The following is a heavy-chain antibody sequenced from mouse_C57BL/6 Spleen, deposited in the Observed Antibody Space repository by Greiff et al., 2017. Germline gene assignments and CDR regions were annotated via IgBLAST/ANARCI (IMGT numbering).Heavy chain of an antibody. J-gene: IGHJ4*01. Sequence: QVQLQQPGAELVKPGASVKLSCKASGYTFTSYWMPWVKQRPGQGLEWIGEIDPSDSYTNYNQKFKGKATLTVDTSSSTAYMQLSSLTSEDSAVYYCARLFFAMDYWGQGTSVTVSS. D-gene: IGHD2-3*01. CDR3: ARLFFAMDY. V-gene: IGHV1-50*01. CDR2: IDPSDSYT. CDR1: GYTFTSYW.